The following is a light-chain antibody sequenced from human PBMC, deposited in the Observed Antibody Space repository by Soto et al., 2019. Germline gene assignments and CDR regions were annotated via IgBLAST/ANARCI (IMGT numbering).Light chain of an antibody. CDR1: QTINSG. V-gene: IGKV3-20*01. CDR2: GVS. Sequence: EIGLAPSRGSLSFSPGERSTLTCRASQTINSGLAWYQHKRGQAPRLLIYGVSVRAIGIPDRFGGSGSGTDFTLTSSRLEPEDFAVYFCQQYGGLPYTFGQGTKVDIK. CDR3: QQYGGLPYT. J-gene: IGKJ2*01.